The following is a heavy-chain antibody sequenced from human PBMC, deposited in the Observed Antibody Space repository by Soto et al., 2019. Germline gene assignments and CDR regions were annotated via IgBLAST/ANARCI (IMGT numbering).Heavy chain of an antibody. CDR3: ARAAVKLGATLFDS. J-gene: IGHJ4*02. V-gene: IGHV4-34*01. D-gene: IGHD1-26*01. CDR2: INHSGFT. Sequence: KTSETLSLTCAVSGGSLRCHYWIWIRQSPEKGLEWIGEINHSGFTNYNPTLKSRVTISRDASKNQFSLRLSSMTAADSAVYFCARAAVKLGATLFDSWGQGTLVTVSS. CDR1: GGSLRCHY.